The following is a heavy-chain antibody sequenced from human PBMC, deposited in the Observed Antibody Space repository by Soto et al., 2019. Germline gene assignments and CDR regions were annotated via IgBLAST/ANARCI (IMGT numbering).Heavy chain of an antibody. CDR1: SVSNAW. CDR2: IKSKTDGGTT. V-gene: IGHV3-15*07. D-gene: IGHD3-22*01. CDR3: TTDPVTMIVVVPSSG. Sequence: SVSNAWMNWVRQAPGKGLEWVGRIKSKTDGGTTDYAAPVKGRFTISRDDSKNTLYLQMNSLKTEDTAVYYCTTDPVTMIVVVPSSGWGQGTLDTVSS. J-gene: IGHJ4*02.